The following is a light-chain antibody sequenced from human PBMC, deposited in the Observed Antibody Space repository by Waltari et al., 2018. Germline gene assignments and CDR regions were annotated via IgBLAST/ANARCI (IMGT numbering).Light chain of an antibody. CDR1: RGITNY. V-gene: IGKV1-27*01. J-gene: IGKJ2*01. CDR3: QQSYSTPYT. Sequence: DIQMTQSPSSLSASVGDRVTITCRASRGITNYLVWYQQKPGKVPNLLIFAASTLQSGVPSRVSASGAGSDFTLTISSLQPEDFATYYCQQSYSTPYTFGQGTKLEIK. CDR2: AAS.